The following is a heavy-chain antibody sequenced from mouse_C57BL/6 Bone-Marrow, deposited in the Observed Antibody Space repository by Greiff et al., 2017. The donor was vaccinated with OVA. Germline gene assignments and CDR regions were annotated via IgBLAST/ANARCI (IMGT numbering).Heavy chain of an antibody. D-gene: IGHD2-1*01. Sequence: EVMLVESGGGLVQPKGSLKLSCAASGFTFNTYAMHWVRQAPGKGLEWVARIRSKSSNYATYYADSVKDRFTISRDDSQSMLYLQMNNLKTEDTAMYYCVRSYYGNYRYYYAMDYWGQGTSVTVSS. CDR3: VRSYYGNYRYYYAMDY. CDR2: IRSKSSNYAT. J-gene: IGHJ4*01. V-gene: IGHV10-3*01. CDR1: GFTFNTYA.